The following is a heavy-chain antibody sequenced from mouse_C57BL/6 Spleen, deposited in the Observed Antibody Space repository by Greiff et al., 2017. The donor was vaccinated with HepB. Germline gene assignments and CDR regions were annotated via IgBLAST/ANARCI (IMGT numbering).Heavy chain of an antibody. CDR1: GYTFTDYY. Sequence: VQLQQSGAELVRPGASVKLSCKASGYTFTDYYINWVKQRPGQGLEWIARIYPGSGNTYYNEKFKGKATLTAEKSSSTAYMQLSSLTYEDSAVYFWARERHGSSYYAMDYWGQGTSVTVSS. V-gene: IGHV1-76*01. D-gene: IGHD1-1*01. CDR2: IYPGSGNT. J-gene: IGHJ4*01. CDR3: ARERHGSSYYAMDY.